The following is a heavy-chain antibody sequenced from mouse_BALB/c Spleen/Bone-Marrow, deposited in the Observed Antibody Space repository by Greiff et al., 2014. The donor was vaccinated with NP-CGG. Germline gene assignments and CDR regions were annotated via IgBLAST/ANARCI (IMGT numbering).Heavy chain of an antibody. CDR1: GYTFTSYY. D-gene: IGHD2-1*01. Sequence: QVQLQQSGAELVKPGASVELSCKASGYTFTSYYMYWVKQRPGQGLEWIGGINPSNGVNNFNEKFKSKASLTVDKSSSTAYMQLSSLTSEDSVVYYCSRGGNFDVMDYWGQGTSVTVSS. CDR3: SRGGNFDVMDY. V-gene: IGHV1S81*02. CDR2: INPSNGVN. J-gene: IGHJ4*01.